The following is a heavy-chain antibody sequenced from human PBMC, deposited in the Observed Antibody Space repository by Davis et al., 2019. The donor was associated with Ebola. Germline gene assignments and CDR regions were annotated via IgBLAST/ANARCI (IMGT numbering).Heavy chain of an antibody. CDR2: INHSGST. CDR3: ARNRIAGSSSFYYYGMDV. Sequence: MPSETLSLTCAVYGGSFSGYYWSWIRQPPGKGLEWIGEINHSGSTNYNPSLKSRVTISVDTSKNQFSLKLSSVTAADTAVYYCARNRIAGSSSFYYYGMDVWGQGTTVTVSS. V-gene: IGHV4-34*01. D-gene: IGHD6-6*01. CDR1: GGSFSGYY. J-gene: IGHJ6*02.